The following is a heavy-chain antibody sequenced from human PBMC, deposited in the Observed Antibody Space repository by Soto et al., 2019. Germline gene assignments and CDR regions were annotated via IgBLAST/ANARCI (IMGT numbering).Heavy chain of an antibody. Sequence: ASVKVSCKASGGTFSSYAISWGRQAPGQGLEWMGGMNPILGIANYAQKFQCRVTITADKSPSTAYMELSSMRSEDTAVYYCERGGSGSYYFDYWGQGTLVTVSS. CDR1: GGTFSSYA. V-gene: IGHV1-69*10. CDR3: ERGGSGSYYFDY. CDR2: MNPILGIA. D-gene: IGHD1-26*01. J-gene: IGHJ4*02.